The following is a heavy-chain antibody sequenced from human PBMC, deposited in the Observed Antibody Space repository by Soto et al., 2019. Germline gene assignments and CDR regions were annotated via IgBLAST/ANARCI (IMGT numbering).Heavy chain of an antibody. CDR3: ARGADY. J-gene: IGHJ4*02. Sequence: GGSLRLSCAASGFTVSSNYMSWVRQAPGKGLEWVSVIYSVGTTYYADSVKGRLHITRDNAKNTAYLQMNRLRAEDTAGYYCARGADYWGQGTLVTVSS. V-gene: IGHV3-66*01. CDR1: GFTVSSNY. CDR2: IYSVGTT.